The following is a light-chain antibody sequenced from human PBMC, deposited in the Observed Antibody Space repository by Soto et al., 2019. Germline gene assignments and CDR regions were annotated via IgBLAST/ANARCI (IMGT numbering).Light chain of an antibody. CDR3: VSYTSTNTKV. CDR2: DVS. J-gene: IGLJ2*01. Sequence: QSALTQPASVSGSPGQSITISCTGTSSDVGGYNYVSWYQQHPGKAPKLMIYDVSNRPSGVSTRFSGSKSGNTASLTISGLQAEDEADYYCVSYTSTNTKVFGGGTKLTVL. V-gene: IGLV2-14*01. CDR1: SSDVGGYNY.